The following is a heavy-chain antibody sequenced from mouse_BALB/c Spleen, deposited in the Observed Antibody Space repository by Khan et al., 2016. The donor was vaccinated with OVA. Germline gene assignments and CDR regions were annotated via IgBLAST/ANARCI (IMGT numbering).Heavy chain of an antibody. CDR2: IDPFSDTT. CDR1: GYSFTSYY. D-gene: IGHD2-2*01. J-gene: IGHJ3*01. CDR3: TRHGYVAWVTY. Sequence: EVQLQQSGPELMKPGASVKISCKASGYSFTSYYIHWVMQSHGKSLEWIGYIDPFSDTTTYNQKFKGKATLTVDKSSSTAYIHLINLTSEDSAVYDCTRHGYVAWVTYWGQGTLVTVSA. V-gene: IGHV1S135*01.